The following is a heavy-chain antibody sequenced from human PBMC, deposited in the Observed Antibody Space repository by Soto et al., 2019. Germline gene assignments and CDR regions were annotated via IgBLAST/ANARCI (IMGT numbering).Heavy chain of an antibody. CDR3: AHLHWSFDY. D-gene: IGHD2-8*02. CDR1: GVSPSTRGVG. J-gene: IGHJ4*02. Sequence: GSGPTLVNPPQTPTPTCTFSGVSPSTRGVGVGWIRQPPGKALEWLALIYWDDDKRYSPSLKSRLTITKDTSKNQVVLTTTNMDPVDTATYYCAHLHWSFDYWGQGTLVTVSS. CDR2: IYWDDDK. V-gene: IGHV2-5*02.